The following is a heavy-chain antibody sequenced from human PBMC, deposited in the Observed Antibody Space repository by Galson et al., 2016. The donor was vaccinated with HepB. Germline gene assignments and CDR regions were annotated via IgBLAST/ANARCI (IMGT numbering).Heavy chain of an antibody. CDR2: IKPSGGNI. CDR3: ARELDHSFYFDY. CDR1: GYTFNTYN. J-gene: IGHJ4*02. V-gene: IGHV1-46*02. D-gene: IGHD1-14*01. Sequence: SVKVSCKASGYTFNTYNMHWVRQAPGQGLEWMGIIKPSGGNIIYAQKFLDRITMTRDTSTSTVYMELISLRSEDTTVYYCARELDHSFYFDYWGQGTLLTVSS.